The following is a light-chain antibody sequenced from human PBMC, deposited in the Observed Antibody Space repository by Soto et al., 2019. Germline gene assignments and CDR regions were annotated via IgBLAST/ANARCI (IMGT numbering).Light chain of an antibody. CDR2: GAF. Sequence: EIVLTQSTGTLSLSPGEIATLSCRASQSLYNNYLAWHQQKPGQAPRLLIYGAFSRATDIPDRFSGSGSGTDFTLTINRLEPEDSAVYYCQQYGSLITFGQGTRLEI. J-gene: IGKJ5*01. CDR3: QQYGSLIT. CDR1: QSLYNNY. V-gene: IGKV3-20*01.